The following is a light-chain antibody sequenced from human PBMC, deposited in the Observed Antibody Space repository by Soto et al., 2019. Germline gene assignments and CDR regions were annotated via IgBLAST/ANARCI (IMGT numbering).Light chain of an antibody. J-gene: IGKJ4*01. CDR2: GAS. CDR1: QSVTSSF. Sequence: EIVLTRSPGTLSLSPGERATLSCRASQSVTSSFLAWYQQKPGQAPRLLIYGASSRATGIPDRFSGSESGTDFTLTISRLEPEDFAVYYCQQYGTLPPTFGGGTKVEIK. V-gene: IGKV3-20*01. CDR3: QQYGTLPPT.